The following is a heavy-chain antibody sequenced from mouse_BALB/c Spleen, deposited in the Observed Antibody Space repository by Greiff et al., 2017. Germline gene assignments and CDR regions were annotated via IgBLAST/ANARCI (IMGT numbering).Heavy chain of an antibody. D-gene: IGHD1-1*01. J-gene: IGHJ4*01. CDR1: GYTFTDYE. CDR2: IDPETGGT. CDR3: TRSGYYGPYYAMDY. Sequence: QVQLQQSGAELVRPGASVTLSCKASGYTFTDYEMHWVKQTPVHGLEWIGAIDPETGGTAYNQKFKGKATLTADKSSSTAYMELRSLTSEDSAVYYCTRSGYYGPYYAMDYWGQGTSVTVSS. V-gene: IGHV1-15*01.